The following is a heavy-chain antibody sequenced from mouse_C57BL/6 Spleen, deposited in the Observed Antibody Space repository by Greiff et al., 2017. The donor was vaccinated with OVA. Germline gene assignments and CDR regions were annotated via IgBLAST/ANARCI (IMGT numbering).Heavy chain of an antibody. V-gene: IGHV1-26*01. CDR2: INPNNGGT. Sequence: EVQLQQSGPELVKPGASVKISCKASGYTFTDYYMNWVKQSHGKSLEWIGDINPNNGGTSYNQKFKGKATLTVDKSSSTAYMELRSLTSEDSAVYYCARSGYDGYYHYYFDYWGQGTTLTVSS. J-gene: IGHJ2*01. CDR3: ARSGYDGYYHYYFDY. D-gene: IGHD2-3*01. CDR1: GYTFTDYY.